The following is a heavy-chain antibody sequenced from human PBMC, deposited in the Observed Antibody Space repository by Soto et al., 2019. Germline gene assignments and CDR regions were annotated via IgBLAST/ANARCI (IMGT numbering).Heavy chain of an antibody. J-gene: IGHJ3*02. CDR3: ARDQVQQWLVPGAFDI. V-gene: IGHV3-48*01. Sequence: GGSLRLSCAASGFTFSSYSMNWVRQAPGKGLEWVSYISSSSSTIYYADSVKGRFTISRDNAKNSLYLQMNSLRAEDTAVYYCARDQVQQWLVPGAFDIWGQGTMVTVSS. D-gene: IGHD6-19*01. CDR1: GFTFSSYS. CDR2: ISSSSSTI.